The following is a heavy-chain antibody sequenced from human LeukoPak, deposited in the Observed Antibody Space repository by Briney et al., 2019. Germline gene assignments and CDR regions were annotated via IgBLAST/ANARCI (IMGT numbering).Heavy chain of an antibody. D-gene: IGHD3-10*01. CDR1: GYSFTSYW. J-gene: IGHJ4*02. V-gene: IGHV5-10-1*01. Sequence: GESLKISCKGSGYSFTSYWISWVRQMPGKGPEWMGRIDPNDSYTNYSPSFQGHVTISADKSISTAYLQWSSLKASDTAMYYCARRSPYYYGSGSYHEGDFDYWGQGTLVTVSS. CDR2: IDPNDSYT. CDR3: ARRSPYYYGSGSYHEGDFDY.